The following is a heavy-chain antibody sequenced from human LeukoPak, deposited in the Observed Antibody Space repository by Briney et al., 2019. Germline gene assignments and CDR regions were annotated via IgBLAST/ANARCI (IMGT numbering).Heavy chain of an antibody. Sequence: SETLSLTCTVSGYSTSNGYYWGWIRQPPGKGLEWIGSIYHTGSTYYNLSLKSRFTISVDTSKNQFSLNLSSVTAADTAVYYCARFTPQGYGWGGYNRFDPWGQGTLVTVSS. CDR1: GYSTSNGYY. V-gene: IGHV4-38-2*02. CDR3: ARFTPQGYGWGGYNRFDP. CDR2: IYHTGST. D-gene: IGHD3-16*01. J-gene: IGHJ5*02.